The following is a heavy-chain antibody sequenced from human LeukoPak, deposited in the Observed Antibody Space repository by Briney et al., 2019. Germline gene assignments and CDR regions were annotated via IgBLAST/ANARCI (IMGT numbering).Heavy chain of an antibody. CDR3: ARALGDYYYGMDV. Sequence: ASVKVSCKASGGTLSSYAISWVRQAPGQGLEWMGGIIAIFGTANYAQKFQGRVTITADESTSTAYMELSSLRSEDTAVYYCARALGDYYYGMDVWGQGTTVTVSS. V-gene: IGHV1-69*13. CDR2: IIAIFGTA. J-gene: IGHJ6*02. CDR1: GGTLSSYA.